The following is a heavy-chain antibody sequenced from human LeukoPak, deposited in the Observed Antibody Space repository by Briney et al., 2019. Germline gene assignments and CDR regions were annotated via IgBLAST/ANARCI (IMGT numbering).Heavy chain of an antibody. CDR2: INPNSGGT. D-gene: IGHD1-26*01. V-gene: IGHV1-2*02. J-gene: IGHJ3*02. CDR3: ASCIGWLFEDAFDI. CDR1: GYTSTGYY. Sequence: ASVKVSCKASGYTSTGYYMHWVRQAPGQGLEWMGWINPNSGGTNYAQKFQGRVTMTRDTSISTAYMELSRLRSDDTAVYYCASCIGWLFEDAFDIWGQGTMVTVSS.